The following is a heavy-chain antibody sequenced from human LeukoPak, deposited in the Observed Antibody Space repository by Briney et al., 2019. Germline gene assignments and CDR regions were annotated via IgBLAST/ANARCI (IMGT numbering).Heavy chain of an antibody. Sequence: GGSLRLSCAASGFRVTGNYMNWVRQAPGKGLEWVSTIYSGGTTYYADSVKGRFTISRDNSKNTVYLQMNSLKPEDTAVYHCAKSYCVSDHYFDSWGQGTLVIVSS. CDR2: IYSGGTT. CDR3: AKSYCVSDHYFDS. CDR1: GFRVTGNY. J-gene: IGHJ4*02. V-gene: IGHV3-53*05. D-gene: IGHD1-26*01.